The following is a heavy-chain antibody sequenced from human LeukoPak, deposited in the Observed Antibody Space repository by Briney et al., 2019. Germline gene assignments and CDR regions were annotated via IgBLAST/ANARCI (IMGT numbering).Heavy chain of an antibody. Sequence: SVKVSCKASRGTFSSYAISWVRQAPGQGLEWMGGMIPIFGTANYEQKFQGRVTIISDESTRKAYMELISLRSEDPAVYYCARGRVNVLWFGELLHWGQGTLVTVSS. D-gene: IGHD3-10*01. J-gene: IGHJ4*02. CDR1: RGTFSSYA. V-gene: IGHV1-69*01. CDR3: ARGRVNVLWFGELLH. CDR2: MIPIFGTA.